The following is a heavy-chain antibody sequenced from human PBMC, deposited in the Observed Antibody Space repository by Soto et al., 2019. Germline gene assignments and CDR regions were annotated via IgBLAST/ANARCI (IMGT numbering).Heavy chain of an antibody. D-gene: IGHD3-3*01. CDR2: IHYSGST. J-gene: IGHJ5*02. CDR1: GGSISSYY. V-gene: IGHV4-59*01. Sequence: SETLSLTCTVSGGSISSYYWSWIRQPPGKGLEWIGYIHYSGSTNHNPSLKSRVTISVDTSKNQISLKLRSVTAADTAVYYCARVLFGRGNWFDPWGQGTLVTVS. CDR3: ARVLFGRGNWFDP.